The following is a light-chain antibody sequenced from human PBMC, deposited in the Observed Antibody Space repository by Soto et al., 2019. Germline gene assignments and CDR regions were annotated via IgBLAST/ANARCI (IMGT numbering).Light chain of an antibody. Sequence: VLTQSPGTLSLSPGERATLSCRASQNIATQFFTWYQQRPGQAPRVLIYGTSTRATGIPDRFSGSGSGTDFTLSISRLEPDGFAVYYCQQYSSSSVYTFGQGTKLEIK. V-gene: IGKV3-20*01. CDR3: QQYSSSSVYT. CDR2: GTS. CDR1: QNIATQF. J-gene: IGKJ2*01.